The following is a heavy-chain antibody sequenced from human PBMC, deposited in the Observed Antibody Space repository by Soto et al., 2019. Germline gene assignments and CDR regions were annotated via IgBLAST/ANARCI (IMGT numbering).Heavy chain of an antibody. Sequence: GGSLRLSXAASGFTFSNAWMSWVRQAPGKGLEWVGRIKSKTDGGTTDYAAPVKGRFTISRDDSKNTLYLQMNSLKTEDTAVYYCTTQIVVVIPDAFDIWGQGTMVTVSS. D-gene: IGHD3-22*01. CDR2: IKSKTDGGTT. V-gene: IGHV3-15*01. CDR3: TTQIVVVIPDAFDI. CDR1: GFTFSNAW. J-gene: IGHJ3*02.